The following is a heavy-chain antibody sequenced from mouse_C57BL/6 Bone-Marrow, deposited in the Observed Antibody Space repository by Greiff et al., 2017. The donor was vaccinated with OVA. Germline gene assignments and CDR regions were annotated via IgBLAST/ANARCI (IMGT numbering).Heavy chain of an antibody. Sequence: QVQLHQPGAELVKPGASVKMSCKASGYTFTSYWITWVKQRPGQGLEWIGDIYPGSGSTNYNEKFKSKATLTVDTSSSTAYMQLSSLTSEDCAVYYCAREGIYYYGSIDYWGQGTTLTVSS. CDR2: IYPGSGST. V-gene: IGHV1-55*01. CDR1: GYTFTSYW. D-gene: IGHD1-1*01. J-gene: IGHJ2*01. CDR3: AREGIYYYGSIDY.